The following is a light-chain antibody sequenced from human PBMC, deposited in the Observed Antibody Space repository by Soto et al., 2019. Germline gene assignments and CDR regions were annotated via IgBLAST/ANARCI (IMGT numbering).Light chain of an antibody. CDR3: GSYTTSSNYV. Sequence: SALTQPASVSGSPGQSITISCTGTISDVGSYNYVSWYQQYPGKAPKLMIYDVSTRPSGVSDRFSGSKSGNTASLTISGLRAEDDADYYCGSYTTSSNYVFGTGTKLTVL. V-gene: IGLV2-14*03. J-gene: IGLJ1*01. CDR1: ISDVGSYNY. CDR2: DVS.